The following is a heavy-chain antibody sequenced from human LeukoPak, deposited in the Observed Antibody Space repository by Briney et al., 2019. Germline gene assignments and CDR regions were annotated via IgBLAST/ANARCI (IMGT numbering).Heavy chain of an antibody. CDR3: ARRDWVSGAVRAFDI. D-gene: IGHD3-3*01. Sequence: GGSLRLSCVGSGFMFSDDYMSWIRQAPGKGLEWVSYISNDSVDKYYVDSVRGRFTISRDNAKKSMYLQMSGLRVEDTAVYYCARRDWVSGAVRAFDIWGQGTMVTVSS. V-gene: IGHV3-11*04. J-gene: IGHJ3*02. CDR1: GFMFSDDY. CDR2: ISNDSVDK.